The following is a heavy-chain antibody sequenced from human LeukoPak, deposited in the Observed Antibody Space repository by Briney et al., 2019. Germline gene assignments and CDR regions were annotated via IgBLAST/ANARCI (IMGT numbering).Heavy chain of an antibody. CDR2: ISAYNGNT. CDR3: ARDRSLGIAARPIDY. CDR1: GYTFTSYG. Sequence: ASVKVSFKASGYTFTSYGISWVRQAPGQGLEWMGWISAYNGNTNYAQKLQGRVTMTTDTSTSTAYMELRSLRSDDTAVYYCARDRSLGIAARPIDYWGQGPLVTVSS. V-gene: IGHV1-18*01. D-gene: IGHD6-6*01. J-gene: IGHJ4*02.